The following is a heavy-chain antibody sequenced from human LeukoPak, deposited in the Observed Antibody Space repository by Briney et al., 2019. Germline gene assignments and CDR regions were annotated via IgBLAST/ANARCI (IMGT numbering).Heavy chain of an antibody. CDR3: ARVKTNYYGSGSSVYYYYYMDV. V-gene: IGHV1-18*01. J-gene: IGHJ6*03. CDR2: INAYNGNT. Sequence: GASVTVSCKASGYTFTSYGISWVRQAPGQGLEGMGWINAYNGNTNYAQKLQGRVTMTTDTSTSTAYMELRSLRSDDTAVYYCARVKTNYYGSGSSVYYYYYMDVWGKGTTVTVSS. D-gene: IGHD3-10*01. CDR1: GYTFTSYG.